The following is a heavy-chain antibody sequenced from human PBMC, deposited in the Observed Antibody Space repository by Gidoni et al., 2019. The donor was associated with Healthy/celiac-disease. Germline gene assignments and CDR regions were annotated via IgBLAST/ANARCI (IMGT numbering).Heavy chain of an antibody. CDR2: ISYDGSNK. CDR1: GFTFSSYA. Sequence: QVQLVESGGGVVQPGRSLRLYCAASGFTFSSYAMHWVRQAPGTGLEWVAVISYDGSNKYYADSVKGRFTISRDNSKNTLYLQMNSLRAEDTAVYYCARDPRHWGQGTLVTVSS. CDR3: ARDPRH. J-gene: IGHJ4*02. V-gene: IGHV3-30-3*01.